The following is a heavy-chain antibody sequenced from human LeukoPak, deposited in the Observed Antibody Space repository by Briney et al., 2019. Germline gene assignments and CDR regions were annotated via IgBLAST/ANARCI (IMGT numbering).Heavy chain of an antibody. Sequence: GGSLRLSCAASGFNFSDYSMNWVRQAPGKGLEWVSYISTRSSTIKHADSVTGRFTISRDNAENSLYLQMNSLRAEDTAVYFCARDLDEYIRNDYAFDVWGQGTMVTVSS. J-gene: IGHJ3*01. CDR3: ARDLDEYIRNDYAFDV. D-gene: IGHD1-1*01. CDR1: GFNFSDYS. CDR2: ISTRSSTI. V-gene: IGHV3-48*04.